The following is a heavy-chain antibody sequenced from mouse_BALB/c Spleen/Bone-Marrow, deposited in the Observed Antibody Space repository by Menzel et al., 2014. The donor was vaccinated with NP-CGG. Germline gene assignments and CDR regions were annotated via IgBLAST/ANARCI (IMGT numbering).Heavy chain of an antibody. V-gene: IGHV5-6-3*01. CDR2: INSNGGST. D-gene: IGHD1-1*01. CDR3: ARDRYYGYAMDY. J-gene: IGHJ4*01. Sequence: EVMLVESGGGLVQPGGSLKLSCAASRFTFSSYGMSWVRQTPDERLELVATINSNGGSTYYPDSVKGRFTISRDNAKNTLYLQMSSLKSEDTAMYYCARDRYYGYAMDYWGQGTSVTVSS. CDR1: RFTFSSYG.